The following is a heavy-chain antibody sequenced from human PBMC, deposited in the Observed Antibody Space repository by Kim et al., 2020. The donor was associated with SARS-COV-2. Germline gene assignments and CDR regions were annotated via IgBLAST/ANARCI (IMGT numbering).Heavy chain of an antibody. J-gene: IGHJ4*02. D-gene: IGHD3-16*01. V-gene: IGHV3-30*10. Sequence: EWGAGRSYDGSKQNYMDSVQCRFTNARDNSKTTLYLQMNRLRAEDTAVYFCARAIGVFWLTQSFTSLSYWGQGTLVAVSS. CDR3: ARAIGVFWLTQSFTSLSY. CDR2: RSYDGSKQ.